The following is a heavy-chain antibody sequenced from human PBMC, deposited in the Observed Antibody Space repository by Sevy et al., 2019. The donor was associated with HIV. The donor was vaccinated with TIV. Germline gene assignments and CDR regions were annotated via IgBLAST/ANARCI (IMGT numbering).Heavy chain of an antibody. J-gene: IGHJ5*02. CDR1: GYTFITYA. D-gene: IGHD3-10*01. V-gene: IGHV7-4-1*02. CDR3: ARDITMVRGVPRWFDP. CDR2: FNTNTGNP. Sequence: ASVKVSCKASGYTFITYAMNWVRQAPGQGLEWMGWFNTNTGNPTYAQGFTGRFVFSLDTSVSTAYLQISSLKAEDTAVYYCARDITMVRGVPRWFDPWGQGTLVTVSS.